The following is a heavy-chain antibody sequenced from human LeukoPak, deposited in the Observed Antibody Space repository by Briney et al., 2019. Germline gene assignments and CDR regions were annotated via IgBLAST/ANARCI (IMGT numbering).Heavy chain of an antibody. Sequence: PGGSLRLSCAASGFTFSDYAFHWVRQAPGKGLEGVAVISYHGRNKFNADSVKGRFTISRDDSTHTLYLQMDSLRAEDTAVYYFAKASWVSNADAVLWGQGTLVTVSS. D-gene: IGHD1-1*01. J-gene: IGHJ4*02. CDR3: AKASWVSNADAVL. CDR2: ISYHGRNK. V-gene: IGHV3-30*04. CDR1: GFTFSDYA.